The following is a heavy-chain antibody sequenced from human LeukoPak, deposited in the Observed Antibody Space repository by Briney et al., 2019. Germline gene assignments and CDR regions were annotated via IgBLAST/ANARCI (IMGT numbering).Heavy chain of an antibody. J-gene: IGHJ6*03. Sequence: PSETLSLTCAVYGGSFSGYYWSWIRQPPGKGLEWIGEINHSGSTNYNPSLKSRVTISVDTSKNQFSLKLSSVTAADTAVYYCARSPGSGWYVDYYYYMDVWGKGTTVTISS. D-gene: IGHD6-19*01. V-gene: IGHV4-34*01. CDR1: GGSFSGYY. CDR2: INHSGST. CDR3: ARSPGSGWYVDYYYYMDV.